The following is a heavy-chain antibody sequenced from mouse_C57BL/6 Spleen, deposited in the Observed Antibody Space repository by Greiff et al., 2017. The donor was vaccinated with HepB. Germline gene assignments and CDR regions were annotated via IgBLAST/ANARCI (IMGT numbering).Heavy chain of an antibody. J-gene: IGHJ1*03. Sequence: VKLVESGAELVKPGASVKISCKASGYAFSSYWMNWVKQRPGKGLEWIGQIYPGDGDTNYNGKFKGKATLTADKSSSTAYMQLSSLTSEDSAVYFCARVYYGSSHWYFDVWGTGTTVTVSS. CDR3: ARVYYGSSHWYFDV. V-gene: IGHV1-80*01. D-gene: IGHD1-1*01. CDR1: GYAFSSYW. CDR2: IYPGDGDT.